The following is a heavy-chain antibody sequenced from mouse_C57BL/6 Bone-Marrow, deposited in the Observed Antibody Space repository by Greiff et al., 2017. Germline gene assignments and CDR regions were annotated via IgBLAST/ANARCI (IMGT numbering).Heavy chain of an antibody. CDR1: GYTFTSYW. Sequence: QVQLQQPGAELVRPGTSVKLSCKASGYTFTSYWMHWVKQRPGQGLEWIGVIDPSDSYTNYNQKFKGKATLTVDTSSSTAYMQLSSLTSEDSAVYYGARGYYGSSPPFDYWGQGTTLTVSS. V-gene: IGHV1-59*01. J-gene: IGHJ2*01. D-gene: IGHD1-1*01. CDR3: ARGYYGSSPPFDY. CDR2: IDPSDSYT.